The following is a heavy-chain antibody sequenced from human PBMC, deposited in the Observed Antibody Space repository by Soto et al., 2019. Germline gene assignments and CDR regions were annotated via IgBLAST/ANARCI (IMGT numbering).Heavy chain of an antibody. CDR3: ARYQKGPFDY. CDR1: GGSISSGDYY. D-gene: IGHD2-2*01. CDR2: IYYTGST. Sequence: NPSETLSLTCTVSGGSISSGDYYWSWIRQPPGKGLEWIGYIYYTGSTYYNPSLKSRLTISVDTSKNHFSLKLTSVTAADTAVYFCARYQKGPFDYWGQGTLVTVSS. J-gene: IGHJ4*02. V-gene: IGHV4-30-4*01.